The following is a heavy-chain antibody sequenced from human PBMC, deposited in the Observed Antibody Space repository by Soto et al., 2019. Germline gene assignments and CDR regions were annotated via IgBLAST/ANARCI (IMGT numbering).Heavy chain of an antibody. J-gene: IGHJ3*02. CDR1: GGSISSGGYY. CDR2: IYYSGST. V-gene: IGHV4-31*03. CDR3: ARENLGGMAFDI. Sequence: QVQLQESGPGLVKPSQTLSLTCTVSGGSISSGGYYWSWIRQHPGKGLEWIGYIYYSGSTYYNPSLKSRVTISVYTSKNQFSLMLSSVTAADTAVYYCARENLGGMAFDIWGQGTMVTVSS.